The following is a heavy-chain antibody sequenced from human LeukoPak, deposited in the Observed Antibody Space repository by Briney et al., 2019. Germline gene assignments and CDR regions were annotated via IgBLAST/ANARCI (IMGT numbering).Heavy chain of an antibody. CDR2: IYHSGIT. D-gene: IGHD3-3*01. Sequence: KSSVTLSLTCAVSGYSISRGYYWGWIRQPPGKGLEWIGNIYHSGITSYNPSLNSRVNISVATSKNQLSLKLTSVTAADTAVYYCARGITIFGVATIYYFDYWGQGSLVTVSS. J-gene: IGHJ4*02. V-gene: IGHV4-38-2*01. CDR1: GYSISRGYY. CDR3: ARGITIFGVATIYYFDY.